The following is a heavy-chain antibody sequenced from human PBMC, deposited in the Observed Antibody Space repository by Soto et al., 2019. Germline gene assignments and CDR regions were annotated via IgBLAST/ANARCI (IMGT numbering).Heavy chain of an antibody. D-gene: IGHD5-12*01. Sequence: PSETLSLTCTVSGGSINTYYWNWIRQPPGKGLEWIGYIYHSGSTNYNPSLKSRVTTSIDTSKNQFSLKLTSVTAADTAVYYCAREEMATWYYFDYWGQETLVTVSS. CDR2: IYHSGST. V-gene: IGHV4-59*01. CDR1: GGSINTYY. J-gene: IGHJ4*02. CDR3: AREEMATWYYFDY.